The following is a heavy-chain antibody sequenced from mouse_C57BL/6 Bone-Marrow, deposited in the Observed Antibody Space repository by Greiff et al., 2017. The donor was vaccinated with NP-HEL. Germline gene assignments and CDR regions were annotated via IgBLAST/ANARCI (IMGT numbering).Heavy chain of an antibody. J-gene: IGHJ4*01. D-gene: IGHD2-4*01. Sequence: EVQLVESGGGLVKPGGSLKLSCAASGFTFSSYAMSWVRQTPEKRLEWVATISDGGSYTYYPDNVKGRFTISRDNAKNNLYLQMSHLKSEDTAMYYCASMITTTDYYAMDYWGQGTSVTVSS. CDR3: ASMITTTDYYAMDY. V-gene: IGHV5-4*01. CDR1: GFTFSSYA. CDR2: ISDGGSYT.